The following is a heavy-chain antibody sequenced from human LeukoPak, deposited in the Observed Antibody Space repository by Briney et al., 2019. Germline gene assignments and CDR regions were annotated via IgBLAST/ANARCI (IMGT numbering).Heavy chain of an antibody. D-gene: IGHD6-13*01. V-gene: IGHV3-21*01. CDR2: ISSSSTFI. CDR1: GFTFSDHW. Sequence: PGGSLRLSCVGFGFTFSDHWMHWVRQAPGKGLEWVSSISSSSTFIYYTDSVKGRFIISRDNAQNSLHLQMNSLRAEDTAVYYCARERGAGLSSSWIDYWGRGTLVTVSS. J-gene: IGHJ4*02. CDR3: ARERGAGLSSSWIDY.